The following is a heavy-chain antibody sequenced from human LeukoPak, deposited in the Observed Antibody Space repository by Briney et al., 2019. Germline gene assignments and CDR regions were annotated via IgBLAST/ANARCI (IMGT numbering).Heavy chain of an antibody. V-gene: IGHV4-38-2*02. CDR3: ARDGVRYDYVWGSYRSSLAFDI. CDR1: GYSISSGYY. D-gene: IGHD3-16*02. CDR2: IYHSGST. J-gene: IGHJ3*02. Sequence: SETLSLTCTVSGYSISSGYYWGWIRQPPGKGLEWIGSIYHSGSTYYNPSLKSRVTISVDTSKNQFSLKLSSVTAADTAVYYCARDGVRYDYVWGSYRSSLAFDIWGQGTMVTVSS.